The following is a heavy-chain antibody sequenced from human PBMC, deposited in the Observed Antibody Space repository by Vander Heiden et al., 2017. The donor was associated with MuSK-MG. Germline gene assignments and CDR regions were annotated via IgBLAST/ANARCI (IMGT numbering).Heavy chain of an antibody. CDR1: GFTFSSYG. V-gene: IGHV3-30*02. J-gene: IGHJ4*02. D-gene: IGHD3-16*01. CDR2: IRYDASNK. Sequence: VQLVESGGGVVQPGGSLRLSCAASGFTFSSYGMHWVRQAPGKGLEWVAFIRYDASNKYYADSVKGRFTISRDNSKNTLYLQMNSLRAEDTAVYYCATLGGFDYWGQGTLVTVSS. CDR3: ATLGGFDY.